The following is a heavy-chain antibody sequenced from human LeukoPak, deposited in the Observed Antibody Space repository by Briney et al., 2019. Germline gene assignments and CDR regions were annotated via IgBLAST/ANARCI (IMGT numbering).Heavy chain of an antibody. CDR1: GGSVSSGSYY. Sequence: SETLSLTCTVSGGSVSSGSYYWSWIRQPPGKGLEWIRYIYYSGSTNYNPSLKSRVTISVDTSKNQFSLKLSSVTAADTAVYYCARGSGYYRSHFDYWGQGTLVTVSS. D-gene: IGHD3-3*01. V-gene: IGHV4-61*01. J-gene: IGHJ4*02. CDR3: ARGSGYYRSHFDY. CDR2: IYYSGST.